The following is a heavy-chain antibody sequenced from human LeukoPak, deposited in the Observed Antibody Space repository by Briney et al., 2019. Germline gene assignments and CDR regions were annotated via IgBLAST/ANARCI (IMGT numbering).Heavy chain of an antibody. D-gene: IGHD3-3*01. Sequence: SETLSLTCTVSGGSISSSSDYWGWIRQPPGKGLEWTGSIYYSGSTYYNPSLKSRVTISVDTSKNQFSLKLSSVTAADTAVYYCARQAWVTIFGVVIMPYYYYYMDVWGKGTTVTVSS. CDR1: GGSISSSSDY. CDR2: IYYSGST. J-gene: IGHJ6*03. V-gene: IGHV4-39*01. CDR3: ARQAWVTIFGVVIMPYYYYYMDV.